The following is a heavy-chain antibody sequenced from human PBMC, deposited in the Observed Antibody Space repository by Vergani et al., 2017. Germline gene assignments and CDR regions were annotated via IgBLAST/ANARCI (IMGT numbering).Heavy chain of an antibody. D-gene: IGHD3-3*01. V-gene: IGHV3-21*01. CDR1: GFTFSSYS. Sequence: EVQLVESGGGLVKPGGSLRLSCAASGFTFSSYSMNWVRQAPGKGLEWVSSISSSSSYIYYEDSVKGRFTISRDNAKNSLYLQMNSLRAEDTAVYYCARGSYDFWSGYYPYYYYGMDVWGQGTTVTVSS. CDR2: ISSSSSYI. J-gene: IGHJ6*02. CDR3: ARGSYDFWSGYYPYYYYGMDV.